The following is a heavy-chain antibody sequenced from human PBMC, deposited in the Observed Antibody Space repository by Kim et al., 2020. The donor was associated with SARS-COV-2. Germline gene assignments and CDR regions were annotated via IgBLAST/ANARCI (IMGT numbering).Heavy chain of an antibody. CDR3: ASGPRLNWKICY. J-gene: IGHJ4*02. Sequence: GGSLRLSCAASGFTFSSYEMNWVRQAPGKGLEWVAYISSSGSTTIYNADSVKGRFTISRDNAKASLYLQMNSLRGDDTGVYYCASGPRLNWKICYWGQGT. D-gene: IGHD1-1*01. CDR2: ISSSGSTTI. CDR1: GFTFSSYE. V-gene: IGHV3-48*03.